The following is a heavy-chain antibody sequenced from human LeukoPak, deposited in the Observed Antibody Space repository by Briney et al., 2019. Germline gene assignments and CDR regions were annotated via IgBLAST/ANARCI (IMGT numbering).Heavy chain of an antibody. Sequence: SQTLSLTCTVSGGSISSGCYYWSWIRQHPGKGLEWIGFIYYSGSTYYNPSLKSRVTISVDTSKSQFSLKLTSVTAADTAVYYCARNSNKYSGGSPLGAFDIWGQGTMVTVSS. CDR1: GGSISSGCYY. D-gene: IGHD2-15*01. CDR2: IYYSGST. V-gene: IGHV4-31*03. J-gene: IGHJ3*02. CDR3: ARNSNKYSGGSPLGAFDI.